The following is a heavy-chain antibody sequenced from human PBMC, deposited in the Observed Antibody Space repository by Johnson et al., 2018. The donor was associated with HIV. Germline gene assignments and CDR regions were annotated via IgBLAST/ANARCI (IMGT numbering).Heavy chain of an antibody. V-gene: IGHV3-7*01. CDR3: ARERSDSSGWLFSPGAFDI. J-gene: IGHJ3*02. CDR2: IRENGSEK. CDR1: GFTFSSYG. D-gene: IGHD6-19*01. Sequence: VQLVESGGGVVQPGGSLRLSCAASGFTFSSYGMHWVRQAPGKGLEWVANIRENGSEKNYVDSVKGRFTISRDNAKNSLYLQMNSLRAEDTAVYYCARERSDSSGWLFSPGAFDIWGQGTMVTVSP.